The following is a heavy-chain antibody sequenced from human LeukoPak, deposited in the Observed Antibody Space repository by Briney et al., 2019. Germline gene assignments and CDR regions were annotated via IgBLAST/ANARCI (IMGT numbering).Heavy chain of an antibody. CDR1: GYTFTSYG. Sequence: GASVKVSCKASGYTFTSYGISWVRQAPGQGLEWMGWISAYNGNTNYAQKLQGRVTMTTDTSTSTAYMELRSLRSDDTAVYYCARVYTDYYDTDNWFDPWGQGTLVTVSS. CDR3: ARVYTDYYDTDNWFDP. J-gene: IGHJ5*02. V-gene: IGHV1-18*01. D-gene: IGHD3-22*01. CDR2: ISAYNGNT.